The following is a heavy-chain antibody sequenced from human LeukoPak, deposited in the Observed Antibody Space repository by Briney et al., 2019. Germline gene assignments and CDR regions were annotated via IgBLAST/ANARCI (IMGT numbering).Heavy chain of an antibody. J-gene: IGHJ4*02. V-gene: IGHV3-21*01. CDR2: ISSSSSYI. D-gene: IGHD6-19*01. Sequence: GGSLRLSCAASGFTFSSYSMNWVRQAPGKGLEWVSSISSSSSYIYYADSVKGRFTISKDNSKNTLFLQMNSLRPEDTAVYYCAKDARRTFGLSSGLYRGSYYFDYWGQGTLVTVSS. CDR1: GFTFSSYS. CDR3: AKDARRTFGLSSGLYRGSYYFDY.